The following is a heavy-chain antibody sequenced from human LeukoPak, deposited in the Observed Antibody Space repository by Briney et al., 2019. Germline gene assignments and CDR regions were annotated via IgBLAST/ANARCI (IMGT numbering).Heavy chain of an antibody. CDR1: GYTLTSYD. Sequence: ASVKVSCKASGYTLTSYDINWVRQATGQGLEWMGWRNPNSGNTGYAQKFQGRVTMTRNTSISTAYMELSSLRSEDTAVYYCARGKQWLVRRIYNWFDPWGQGTLVTVSS. V-gene: IGHV1-8*01. D-gene: IGHD6-19*01. CDR3: ARGKQWLVRRIYNWFDP. CDR2: RNPNSGNT. J-gene: IGHJ5*02.